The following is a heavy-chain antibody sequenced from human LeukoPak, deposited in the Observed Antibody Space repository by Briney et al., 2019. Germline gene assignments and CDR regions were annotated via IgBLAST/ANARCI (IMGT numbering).Heavy chain of an antibody. V-gene: IGHV3-7*03. Sequence: PGGSLRLSCAASGFTFSSYWMSWVRQAPGKGLEWVANIKQDGSEKYYVDSVKGRFTISRDNAKNSLYLQMNSLRAEDTAVYYCARDYDILTGSGNFDYWGQGTLVTVSS. CDR2: IKQDGSEK. J-gene: IGHJ4*02. CDR1: GFTFSSYW. CDR3: ARDYDILTGSGNFDY. D-gene: IGHD3-9*01.